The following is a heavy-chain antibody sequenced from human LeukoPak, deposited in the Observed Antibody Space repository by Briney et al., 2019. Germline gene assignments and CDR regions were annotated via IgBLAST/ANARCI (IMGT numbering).Heavy chain of an antibody. Sequence: ASVKVSCKASGYTFTSYGISWVRQAPGQGLEWMGWISAYNGNTNYAQKLQGRVTMTTDTSTSTAYMELRSLRSDDTAVYYCARERGYYDILTGYHAALDYWGQGTLVTVAS. D-gene: IGHD3-9*01. J-gene: IGHJ4*02. V-gene: IGHV1-18*01. CDR2: ISAYNGNT. CDR3: ARERGYYDILTGYHAALDY. CDR1: GYTFTSYG.